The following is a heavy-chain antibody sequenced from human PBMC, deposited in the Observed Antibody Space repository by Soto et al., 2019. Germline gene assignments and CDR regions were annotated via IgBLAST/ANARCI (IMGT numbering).Heavy chain of an antibody. V-gene: IGHV4-59*08. Sequence: PSETLSLTCTVSGGSISSYYWSWIRQPPGKGLEWIGYIYYSGSTNYNPSLKSRVTISVDTSKNQFSMKLSSVTAADTAVYYCARRWGDYFDYWGQGTLVTVS. D-gene: IGHD3-16*01. CDR2: IYYSGST. J-gene: IGHJ4*02. CDR1: GGSISSYY. CDR3: ARRWGDYFDY.